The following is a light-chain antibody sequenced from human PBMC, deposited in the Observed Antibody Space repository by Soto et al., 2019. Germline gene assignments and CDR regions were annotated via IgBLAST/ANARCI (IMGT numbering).Light chain of an antibody. CDR3: QSADSRSTYV. CDR2: KDS. J-gene: IGLJ1*01. CDR1: ALAGQF. V-gene: IGLV3-25*02. Sequence: SYELTQPPSVSVSPGQTARITCSGDALAGQFAYWYQQKPGQAPVLLMSKDSERPSGIPERFSGSSSGTTVSLTISGVKPEDEADYYCQSADSRSTYVFGPGTKLTVL.